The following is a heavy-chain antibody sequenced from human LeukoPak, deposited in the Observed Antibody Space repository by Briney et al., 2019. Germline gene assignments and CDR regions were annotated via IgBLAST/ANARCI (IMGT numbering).Heavy chain of an antibody. V-gene: IGHV3-7*01. CDR3: VRDETWNFGLSWYDGYDI. CDR2: IKQDGSEK. CDR1: GVTFSSYW. Sequence: PGGSLRLSCAASGVTFSSYWMSWVRQAPGKGLEWVANIKQDGSEKYYVDSVKGRFTISRDNAKNSLYLQMNSLRVEDTAVYYCVRDETWNFGLSWYDGYDIWGQGTMVTVSS. J-gene: IGHJ3*02. D-gene: IGHD1-7*01.